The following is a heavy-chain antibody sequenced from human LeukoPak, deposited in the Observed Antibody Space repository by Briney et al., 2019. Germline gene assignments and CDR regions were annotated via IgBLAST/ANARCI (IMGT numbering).Heavy chain of an antibody. CDR1: GYTFTGYY. J-gene: IGHJ6*02. Sequence: ASVKVSCKASGYTFTGYYMHWVRQAPGQGLEWMGWINPNSGGTNYAQKFQGWVTMTRDTSISTAYMELSRLRSDDTAVYYCARVGCTNGACDNGMDVWGQGTTVTVSS. CDR3: ARVGCTNGACDNGMDV. CDR2: INPNSGGT. D-gene: IGHD2-8*01. V-gene: IGHV1-2*04.